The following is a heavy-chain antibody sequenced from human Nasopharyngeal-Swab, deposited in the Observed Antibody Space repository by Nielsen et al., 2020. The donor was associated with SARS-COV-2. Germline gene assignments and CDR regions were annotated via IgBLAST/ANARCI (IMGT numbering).Heavy chain of an antibody. CDR2: INPSGGST. Sequence: WVRQAPGQRLEWMGIINPSGGSTSYAQKFQGRVTMTRDTSTSTVYVELSSLRSEDTAVYYCARVISLGEYYFDYWGQGTLVTASS. D-gene: IGHD3-10*01. CDR3: ARVISLGEYYFDY. J-gene: IGHJ4*02. V-gene: IGHV1-46*01.